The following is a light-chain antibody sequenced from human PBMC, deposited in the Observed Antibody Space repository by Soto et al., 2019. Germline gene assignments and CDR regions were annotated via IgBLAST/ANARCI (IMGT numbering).Light chain of an antibody. CDR2: SNN. J-gene: IGLJ2*01. CDR1: SSNIGTYT. CDR3: AAWDASLNGVI. V-gene: IGLV1-44*01. Sequence: QAVVTPPPSASGTPGQRVTISCSGSSSNIGTYTVNWYQQVPGTAPKLLIYSNNQRPSGVPDRFSGSKSGTSASLAISGLQSEDEADYYCAAWDASLNGVIFGGGTKLTVL.